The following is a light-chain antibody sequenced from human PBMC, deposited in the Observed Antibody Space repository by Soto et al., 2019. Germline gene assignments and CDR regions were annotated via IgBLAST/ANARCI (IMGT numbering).Light chain of an antibody. CDR1: QSVSTN. CDR2: GAS. V-gene: IGKV3-15*01. J-gene: IGKJ1*01. Sequence: ELVMTQSPATLSMSPGGRATLSCRASQSVSTNLAWYQQRPDQAPRLLIYGASARAPGVPARFSGSGSGTEFTLTISSLQSEDFAVYYCQQYNNWPRGTFGQGTRVEI. CDR3: QQYNNWPRGT.